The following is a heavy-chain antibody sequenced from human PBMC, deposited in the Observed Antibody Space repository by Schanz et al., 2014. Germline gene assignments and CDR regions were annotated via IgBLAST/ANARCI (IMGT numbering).Heavy chain of an antibody. CDR1: GFTFTDYG. Sequence: QVQVVQSGAEVKKPGASVKVSCKASGFTFTDYGVIWVRQAPGQGLEWMGIINPIGGSTTYAQKFRGAVTLTTDTATDTAYLELTSLRSEDTAVYDCARGSPENMIRGELDYWGQGTLVTVSS. D-gene: IGHD3-10*01. V-gene: IGHV1-46*03. CDR3: ARGSPENMIRGELDY. J-gene: IGHJ4*02. CDR2: INPIGGST.